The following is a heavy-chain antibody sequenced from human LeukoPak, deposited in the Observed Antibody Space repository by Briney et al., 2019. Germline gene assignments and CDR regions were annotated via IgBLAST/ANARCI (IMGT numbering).Heavy chain of an antibody. CDR3: ARVQLGTAMATYDY. Sequence: SETLSLTCTVSGGSISSYYWSWIRQPPGKGLEWIGYIYYSGSTNYNPSLKSRVTISVDTSKNQFSLKLSSVTAADTAVYYCARVQLGTAMATYDYWGQGTLVTVSS. J-gene: IGHJ4*02. V-gene: IGHV4-59*01. D-gene: IGHD5-18*01. CDR2: IYYSGST. CDR1: GGSISSYY.